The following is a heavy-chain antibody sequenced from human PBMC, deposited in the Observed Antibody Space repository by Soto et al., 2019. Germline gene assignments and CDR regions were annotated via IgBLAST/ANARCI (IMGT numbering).Heavy chain of an antibody. V-gene: IGHV2-5*02. CDR1: GFSLSTSGVG. D-gene: IGHD1-26*01. Sequence: QITLKESGPTLVKPTQTLTLTCTFSGFSLSTSGVGVGWIRQPPGKALEWLALIYWDDDKRYSPSLKSRLTITKDTSKNRVVLTMTNMDPVDTATYYCAHRVGATRWGGDWFDPWGQGTLVTVSS. J-gene: IGHJ5*02. CDR3: AHRVGATRWGGDWFDP. CDR2: IYWDDDK.